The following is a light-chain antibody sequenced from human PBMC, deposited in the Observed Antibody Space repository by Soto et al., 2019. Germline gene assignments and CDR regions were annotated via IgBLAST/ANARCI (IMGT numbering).Light chain of an antibody. CDR3: QKYNAAPWT. Sequence: DIRMTQSPSSLSASVGDRVTITCRASQDIINYLVWYQQRPGKVPKLLIYAASTLQSGVPSRFSGSGSGTDFTLTISSLQPEDVATYYCQKYNAAPWTFGQGTKEEIQ. CDR1: QDIINY. CDR2: AAS. J-gene: IGKJ1*01. V-gene: IGKV1-27*01.